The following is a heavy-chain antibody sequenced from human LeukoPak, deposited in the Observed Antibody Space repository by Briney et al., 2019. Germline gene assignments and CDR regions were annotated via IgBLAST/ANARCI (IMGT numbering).Heavy chain of an antibody. CDR2: IRPDGSET. Sequence: PGGSLRLSCAASGFPFSTCCWMSWVRQAPGKGLEGVASIRPDGSETFYVDSVRGRFTISRDNAKNSLYLQMTSLRAEDTAVYYCAKGGGNFDCWGQGTLVTVSS. D-gene: IGHD2-15*01. CDR1: GFPFSTCCW. J-gene: IGHJ4*02. CDR3: AKGGGNFDC. V-gene: IGHV3-7*01.